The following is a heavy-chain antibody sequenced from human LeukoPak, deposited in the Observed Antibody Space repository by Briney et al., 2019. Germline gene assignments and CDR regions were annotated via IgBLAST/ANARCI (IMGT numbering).Heavy chain of an antibody. CDR2: INHSGST. CDR3: AAQITPDP. Sequence: SETLSLTCAVYGGSFSGYYWSWIRQPPGKGLEWIGEINHSGSTNYNPSLKSRVTISVDTSKNQFSLKLSSVTAADTAVYYCAAQITPDPWGQGTLVTVSS. V-gene: IGHV4-34*01. J-gene: IGHJ5*02. CDR1: GGSFSGYY. D-gene: IGHD2-15*01.